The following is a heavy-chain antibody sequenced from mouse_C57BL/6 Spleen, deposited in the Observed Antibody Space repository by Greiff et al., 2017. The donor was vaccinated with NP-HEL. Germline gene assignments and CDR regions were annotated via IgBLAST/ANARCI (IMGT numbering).Heavy chain of an antibody. D-gene: IGHD3-2*02. CDR1: GYTFTSYW. V-gene: IGHV1-59*01. Sequence: VQLQQPGAELVRPGTSVKLSCKASGYTFTSYWMHWVKQRPGQGLEWIGVIDPSDSYTNYNQKFKGKATLTVDTSSSTAYMQLSSLTSEDSAVYYCARGAAQATVFAYWGQGTLVTVSA. CDR2: IDPSDSYT. CDR3: ARGAAQATVFAY. J-gene: IGHJ3*01.